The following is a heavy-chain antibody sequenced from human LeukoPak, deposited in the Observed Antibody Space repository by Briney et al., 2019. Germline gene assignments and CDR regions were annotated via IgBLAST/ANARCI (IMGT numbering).Heavy chain of an antibody. CDR1: GFTFSSYG. CDR3: ARDSYYGSGSYYNADY. D-gene: IGHD3-10*01. V-gene: IGHV3-48*02. Sequence: PGGSLRLSCAASGFTFSSYGMNWVRQAPGKGLEWVSYISSSSSTIYYADSVKGRFTISRDNAKNSLYLQMNSLRDEDTAVYYCARDSYYGSGSYYNADYWGQGTLVTVSS. J-gene: IGHJ4*02. CDR2: ISSSSSTI.